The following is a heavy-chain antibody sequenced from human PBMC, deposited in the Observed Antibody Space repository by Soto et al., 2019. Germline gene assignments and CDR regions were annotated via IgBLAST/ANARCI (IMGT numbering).Heavy chain of an antibody. CDR3: ARGGRYYDILTGYYKYFDY. D-gene: IGHD3-9*01. CDR1: GGSISSYY. Sequence: SETLSLTXTVSGGSISSYYWSWIRQPPGKGLEWIGYIYYSGSTNYNPSLKSRVTISVDTSKNQFSLKLSSVTAADTAVYYCARGGRYYDILTGYYKYFDYWGQGTLVTVSS. CDR2: IYYSGST. V-gene: IGHV4-59*01. J-gene: IGHJ4*02.